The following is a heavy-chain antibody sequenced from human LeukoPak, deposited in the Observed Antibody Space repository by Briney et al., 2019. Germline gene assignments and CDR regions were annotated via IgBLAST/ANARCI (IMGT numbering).Heavy chain of an antibody. D-gene: IGHD1-26*01. CDR2: ISWNSGSI. Sequence: GGSLRLSCAASGFTFDDYAMHWVRHAPGKGLEWVSGISWNSGSIVYADSVKGRFTISRDNAKNSLYLQMNSLRAEDTALYYCAKGVGDYWGQGTLVTVSS. V-gene: IGHV3-9*01. CDR1: GFTFDDYA. J-gene: IGHJ4*02. CDR3: AKGVGDY.